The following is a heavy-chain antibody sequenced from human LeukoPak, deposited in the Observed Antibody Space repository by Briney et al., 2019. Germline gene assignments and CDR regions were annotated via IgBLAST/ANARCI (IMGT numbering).Heavy chain of an antibody. CDR3: ARGQAAPRSHYDFWSGYFPEYFQH. CDR2: INHSGST. J-gene: IGHJ1*01. CDR1: GGSFSGYY. V-gene: IGHV4-34*01. Sequence: SETLSPTCAVYGGSFSGYYWSWIRQPPGKGLEWIGEINHSGSTNYNPSLKSRVTISVDTSKNQFSLKLSSVTAADTAVYYCARGQAAPRSHYDFWSGYFPEYFQHWGQGTLVTVSS. D-gene: IGHD3-3*01.